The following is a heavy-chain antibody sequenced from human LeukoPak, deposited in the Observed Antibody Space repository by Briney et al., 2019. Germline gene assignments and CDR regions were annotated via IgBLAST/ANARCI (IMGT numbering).Heavy chain of an antibody. V-gene: IGHV5-51*01. J-gene: IGHJ4*02. CDR1: GYSFTSYW. Sequence: GESLKISCKGSGYSFTSYWIGWVRQMPGKGQEWMGIIYPGDSDTRYSPSFQGQVTISADKSISTAYLQWSSLKASDTAMYYCARSDYYDSSGYYLSLNFDYWGQGTLVTVSS. CDR3: ARSDYYDSSGYYLSLNFDY. CDR2: IYPGDSDT. D-gene: IGHD3-22*01.